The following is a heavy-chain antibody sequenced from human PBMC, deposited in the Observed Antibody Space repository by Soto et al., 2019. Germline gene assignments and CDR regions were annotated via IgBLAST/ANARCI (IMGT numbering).Heavy chain of an antibody. D-gene: IGHD6-6*01. CDR3: AIVKEQLALAA. CDR2: IYTSGST. V-gene: IGHV4-4*07. Sequence: QVQLQKSVPGLVKPSETLSLACTDSGGSISSYYWSWIRQPARKGLEWIGRIYTSGSTNYNPSLRSRVTMSVDTSKNQSPLKLSPVTAAATAVYSCAIVKEQLALAACGQGTLVTVSS. J-gene: IGHJ5*02. CDR1: GGSISSYY.